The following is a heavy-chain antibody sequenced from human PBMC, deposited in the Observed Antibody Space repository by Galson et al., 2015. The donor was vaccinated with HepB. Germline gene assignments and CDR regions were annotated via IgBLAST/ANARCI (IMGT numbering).Heavy chain of an antibody. CDR3: ARDQKGWLQSHDY. CDR1: GFTFSIYS. D-gene: IGHD5-24*01. Sequence: LRLSCAASGFTFSIYSMNWVRQAPGKGLEWVSYISSDRSTIYYADSVKGRFTTSRDNAKSSLFLQMNSLRAEDTAVYYCARDQKGWLQSHDYWGQGTLVTVSS. CDR2: ISSDRSTI. J-gene: IGHJ4*02. V-gene: IGHV3-48*04.